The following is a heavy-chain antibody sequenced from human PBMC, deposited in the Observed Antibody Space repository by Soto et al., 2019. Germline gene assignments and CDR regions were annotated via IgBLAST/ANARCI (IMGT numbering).Heavy chain of an antibody. CDR1: GFTIESYA. CDR2: ISWNSGSI. V-gene: IGHV3-9*01. Sequence: DVQLVESGGGSVQPGRSLRLSCVASGFTIESYAMHWVRQVPGKGLEWVSGISWNSGSIGYEDSVKGRFTISRDNAQKSLYLEMHSLRVADTAFYYCVKDIHEQWLVSHFEYWGQGALVTVSS. CDR3: VKDIHEQWLVSHFEY. J-gene: IGHJ4*02. D-gene: IGHD6-19*01.